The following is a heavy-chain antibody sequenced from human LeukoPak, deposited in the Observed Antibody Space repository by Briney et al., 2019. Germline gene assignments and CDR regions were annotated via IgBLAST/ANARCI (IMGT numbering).Heavy chain of an antibody. CDR3: TRDRDVVVPAAMDV. CDR2: IGSKAYGGTT. V-gene: IGHV3-49*04. J-gene: IGHJ6*03. Sequence: GGSLRLSCTASGFTFGDYAMSWVRQAPGKGLEWVGFIGSKAYGGTTEYAASVKGRFTISRDDSKSIAYLQMNSLKTEDTAVYYCTRDRDVVVPAAMDVWGKGTTVTVSS. D-gene: IGHD2-2*01. CDR1: GFTFGDYA.